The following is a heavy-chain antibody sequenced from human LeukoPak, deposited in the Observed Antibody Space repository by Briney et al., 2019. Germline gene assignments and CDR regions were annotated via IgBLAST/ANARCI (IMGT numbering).Heavy chain of an antibody. V-gene: IGHV3-74*01. CDR1: GFTFSSFW. J-gene: IGHJ4*02. Sequence: GGSLRLSCAASGFTFSSFWMHWVRQAPGKGLVWVSRINSVGSSTSYADSVKGRFTISRDNAKNTLYLQMNSLRAEDTAVYYCARERTSGWDAFDFWGQGTLVTVCS. CDR3: ARERTSGWDAFDF. CDR2: INSVGSST. D-gene: IGHD6-19*01.